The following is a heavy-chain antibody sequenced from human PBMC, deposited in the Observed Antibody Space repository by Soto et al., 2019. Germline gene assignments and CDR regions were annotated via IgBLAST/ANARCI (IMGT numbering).Heavy chain of an antibody. J-gene: IGHJ4*02. CDR2: IIPIFGTA. Sequence: SVKVSCKASGGTFSSYAISWVRQAPGQGLEWMGGIIPIFGTANYAQRFQGRVTITADESTSTAYMELSSLRSEDTAVYYCARGSIYYHDSSGYYRYWGQGTTVTVSS. V-gene: IGHV1-69*13. CDR3: ARGSIYYHDSSGYYRY. CDR1: GGTFSSYA. D-gene: IGHD3-22*01.